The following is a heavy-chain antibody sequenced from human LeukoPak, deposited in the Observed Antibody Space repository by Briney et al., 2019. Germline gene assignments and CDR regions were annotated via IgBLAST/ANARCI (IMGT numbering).Heavy chain of an antibody. V-gene: IGHV4-39*07. CDR3: AGSDSSGYWTRYDAFDI. Sequence: PSETLSLTCTVSGGSISSSSYYWGWIRQPPGKGLEWIGSIYYSGSTYYNPSLKSRVTISVDTSKNQFSLKLSSVTAADTAVYYCAGSDSSGYWTRYDAFDIWGQGTMVTVSS. J-gene: IGHJ3*02. CDR1: GGSISSSSYY. D-gene: IGHD3-22*01. CDR2: IYYSGST.